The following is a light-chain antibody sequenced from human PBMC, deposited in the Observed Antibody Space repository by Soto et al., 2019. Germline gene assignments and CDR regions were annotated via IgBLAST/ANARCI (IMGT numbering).Light chain of an antibody. CDR2: DAS. CDR3: QQYDNLPYT. CDR1: QDITNS. Sequence: DIQMTQSPSSLSASVGDRVTITCQASQDITNSLNWFQQKPGKAPKLLIYDASNLETGVPSRFSGSESGTDFTFTISSLQPEDIATYYCQQYDNLPYTLGQGTKLEIK. V-gene: IGKV1-33*01. J-gene: IGKJ2*01.